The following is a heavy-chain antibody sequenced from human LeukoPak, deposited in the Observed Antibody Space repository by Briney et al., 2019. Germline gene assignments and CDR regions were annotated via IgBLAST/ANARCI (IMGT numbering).Heavy chain of an antibody. J-gene: IGHJ5*02. CDR1: GGSISSGSYF. Sequence: SETLSLTCTVSGGSISSGSYFWSWIRQPAGKALEWIGHIYTSGTTNYNPSLKSRVTISADTSKNQFSLKLSSVTAADTAVYYCARGITIFGVVIQNWFDPWGQGTLVTVSS. V-gene: IGHV4-61*09. D-gene: IGHD3-3*01. CDR3: ARGITIFGVVIQNWFDP. CDR2: IYTSGTT.